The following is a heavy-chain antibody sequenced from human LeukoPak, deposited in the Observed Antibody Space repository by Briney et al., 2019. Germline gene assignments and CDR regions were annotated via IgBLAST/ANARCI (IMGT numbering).Heavy chain of an antibody. CDR1: GGSFSGYY. D-gene: IGHD6-19*01. CDR3: ARVSGQFYFYYYMDV. J-gene: IGHJ6*03. Sequence: SETLSLTCAVYGGSFSGYYWSWIRQPPGKGLEWIGEINHSGSTNYNPSLKSRVTISVDTSKNQFSLRLSSVTAADTAVYYCARVSGQFYFYYYMDVWGKGTTVTISS. V-gene: IGHV4-34*01. CDR2: INHSGST.